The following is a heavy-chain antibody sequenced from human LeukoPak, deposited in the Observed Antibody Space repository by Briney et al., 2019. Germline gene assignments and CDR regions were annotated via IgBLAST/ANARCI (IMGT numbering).Heavy chain of an antibody. CDR2: ISSSSSTI. V-gene: IGHV3-48*04. J-gene: IGHJ4*02. Sequence: GGSLRLSCAASGFTFSSYSMNWVRQAPGKGLEWVSYISSSSSTIYYADSVKGRFTISRDNAKNSLYLQMNSLRAEDTAVYYCASSNVLLWFGELWWGQGTLVTVSS. CDR3: ASSNVLLWFGELW. CDR1: GFTFSSYS. D-gene: IGHD3-10*01.